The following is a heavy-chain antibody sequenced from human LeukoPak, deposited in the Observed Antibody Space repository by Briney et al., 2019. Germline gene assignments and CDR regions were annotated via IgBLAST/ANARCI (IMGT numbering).Heavy chain of an antibody. CDR2: IYYTGNT. J-gene: IGHJ4*02. V-gene: IGHV4-39*07. Sequence: SETLSLTCTVAGGSISSSSYYWGWIRQPPGKGLEWIGSIYYTGNTYYNPSLKSRVTISVDTSKSQFSLKLSSVTAADTAVYYCAREDDYYDSSGPPWGQGTLVTVSS. CDR1: GGSISSSSYY. CDR3: AREDDYYDSSGPP. D-gene: IGHD3-22*01.